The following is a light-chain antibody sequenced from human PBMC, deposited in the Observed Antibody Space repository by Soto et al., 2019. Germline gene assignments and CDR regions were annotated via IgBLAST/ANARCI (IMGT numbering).Light chain of an antibody. J-gene: IGKJ4*01. CDR2: AAS. CDR1: QSVGTSY. CDR3: QQHGSSPLT. Sequence: EIVLTQSPGTLSLSPGERATLSFRASQSVGTSYLAWYQQKPGQAPRLLIYAASSRATGIPDRFTGSGSGTDFALTISRLEPEDFAVYFCQQHGSSPLTFGGGTKVDIK. V-gene: IGKV3-20*01.